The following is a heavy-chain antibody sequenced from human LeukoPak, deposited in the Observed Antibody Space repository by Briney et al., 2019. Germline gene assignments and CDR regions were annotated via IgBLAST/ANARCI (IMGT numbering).Heavy chain of an antibody. CDR1: GGSFSGYY. V-gene: IGHV4-34*01. J-gene: IGHJ4*02. CDR2: INHSGST. CDR3: ASGPYDCSSTSCYDPFDY. Sequence: SETLSLTCAVDGGSFSGYYWSWIRQPPGKGLEWIGEINHSGSTNYNPSLKSRVTISVDTSKNQFSLRLSSVTAADTAVYYCASGPYDCSSTSCYDPFDYWGQGTLVTVSS. D-gene: IGHD2-2*01.